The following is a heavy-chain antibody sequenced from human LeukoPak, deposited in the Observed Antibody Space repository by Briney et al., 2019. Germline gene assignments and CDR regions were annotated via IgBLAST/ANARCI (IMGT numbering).Heavy chain of an antibody. V-gene: IGHV1-18*04. CDR2: ISAYNGDT. Sequence: GASVKVSCKASGYTFTSYYMHWVRQAPGQGLEWMGWISAYNGDTNFAQNLQDRVTMTTDTSTSTAYMELRSLRSDDTAVYYCARVGDDNYFDPWGQGTLVTVSP. CDR1: GYTFTSYY. CDR3: ARVGDDNYFDP. J-gene: IGHJ5*02.